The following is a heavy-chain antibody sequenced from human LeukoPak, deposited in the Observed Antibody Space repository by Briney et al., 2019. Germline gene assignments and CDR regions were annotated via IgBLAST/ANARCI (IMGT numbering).Heavy chain of an antibody. CDR1: GGTFSSYA. CDR3: ARDLETMVRGVTRIYYYYGMDV. CDR2: IIPIFGTA. V-gene: IGHV1-69*06. Sequence: ASVKVSCKASGGTFSSYAISWVRQAPGQGLEWMGGIIPIFGTANYAQKFQGRVTITADKSTSTAYMELSSLRSEDTAVYYCARDLETMVRGVTRIYYYYGMDVWGKGTTVTVSS. J-gene: IGHJ6*04. D-gene: IGHD3-10*01.